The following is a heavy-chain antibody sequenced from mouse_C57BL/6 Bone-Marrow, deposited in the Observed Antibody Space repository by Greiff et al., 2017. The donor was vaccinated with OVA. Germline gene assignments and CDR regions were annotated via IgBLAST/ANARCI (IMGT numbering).Heavy chain of an antibody. Sequence: EVKLVESGGGLVQPGGSLKLSCAASGFNFSDYGMAWVRQAPRKGPEWVAFISNLAYSIYYADTVTGRFTISRENAKNTLYLEMSSLRSEDTAMYYCARRAMDYGGQGTSVTVSS. V-gene: IGHV5-15*01. J-gene: IGHJ4*01. CDR3: ARRAMDY. CDR2: ISNLAYSI. CDR1: GFNFSDYG.